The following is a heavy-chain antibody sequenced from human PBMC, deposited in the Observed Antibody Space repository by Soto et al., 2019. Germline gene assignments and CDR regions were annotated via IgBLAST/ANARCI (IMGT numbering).Heavy chain of an antibody. J-gene: IGHJ4*02. D-gene: IGHD3-10*01. Sequence: GGSLRLSCAASGFTFSSYAMSWVRQAPGKGLEWVSAISGSGGSTYYADSVKGRFTISRDNSKNTLYLQMNSLRAEDTAVYYCAKATSRSYYPYYFDYWGQGTLVTVSS. CDR2: ISGSGGST. V-gene: IGHV3-23*01. CDR3: AKATSRSYYPYYFDY. CDR1: GFTFSSYA.